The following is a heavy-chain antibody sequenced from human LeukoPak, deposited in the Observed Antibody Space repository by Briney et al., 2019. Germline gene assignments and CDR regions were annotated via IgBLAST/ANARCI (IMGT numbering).Heavy chain of an antibody. J-gene: IGHJ5*02. D-gene: IGHD3-10*01. CDR2: IRYDGSNK. CDR3: ARGSLWFGELNWFDP. V-gene: IGHV3-30*02. CDR1: GFPFSTYA. Sequence: GGSLRLSCAASGFPFSTYAMHWVRQAPGKGLEWVAFIRYDGSNKYYGDSVKGRFTISRDNSKNTLYLQMNSLRAEDTAVYYCARGSLWFGELNWFDPWGQGTLVTVSS.